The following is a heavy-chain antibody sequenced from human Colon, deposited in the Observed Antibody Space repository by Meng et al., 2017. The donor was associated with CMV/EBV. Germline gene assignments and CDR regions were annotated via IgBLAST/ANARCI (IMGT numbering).Heavy chain of an antibody. J-gene: IGHJ6*02. CDR2: VYSGGST. CDR3: ARGGDYYGMDV. V-gene: IGHV3-53*01. D-gene: IGHD2-21*01. CDR1: GINIGRDY. Sequence: GESLKISCAASGINIGRDYMNWVRQAPGKGLEWVAVVYSGGSTYVADSVEGRFTISRDASTNTLYLQMNSLRAEDSAVYYCARGGDYYGMDVWGQGTTVTVSS.